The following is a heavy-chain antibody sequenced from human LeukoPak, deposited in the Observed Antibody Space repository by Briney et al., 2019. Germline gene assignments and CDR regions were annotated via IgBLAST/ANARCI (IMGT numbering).Heavy chain of an antibody. D-gene: IGHD6-13*01. Sequence: SVKVSCKASGGTFSSYAISWVRQAPGQGLEWMGGIIPIFGTANYAQKFQGRVTITADESTSTAYMELSSLRSEDTAVYYCAICVRRLESSSWSLCYFDYWGQGTLVTVSS. V-gene: IGHV1-69*01. CDR2: IIPIFGTA. CDR1: GGTFSSYA. CDR3: AICVRRLESSSWSLCYFDY. J-gene: IGHJ4*02.